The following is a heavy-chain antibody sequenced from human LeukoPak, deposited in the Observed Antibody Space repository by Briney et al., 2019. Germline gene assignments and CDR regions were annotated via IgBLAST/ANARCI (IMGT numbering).Heavy chain of an antibody. CDR1: GFTVSSNY. Sequence: PGGSLRLSCAASGFTVSSNYMSWVRQAPGKGLEWVSVIYSSGSTYYADSVKGRFTISRDNSKNTLHLQMNTLRAEDTAVYYCARGGDSSSWYAHYFDYWGQGTLVTVSS. V-gene: IGHV3-53*01. CDR2: IYSSGST. CDR3: ARGGDSSSWYAHYFDY. D-gene: IGHD6-13*01. J-gene: IGHJ4*02.